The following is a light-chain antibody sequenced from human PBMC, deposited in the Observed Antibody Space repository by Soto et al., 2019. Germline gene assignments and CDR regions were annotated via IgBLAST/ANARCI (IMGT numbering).Light chain of an antibody. CDR1: QSVSSNY. CDR2: GAS. CDR3: QHYGNSPLYT. J-gene: IGKJ2*01. Sequence: EIVLTQSPGTLSLSPGERATLSCRASQSVSSNYLVWYQQKPGQAPRLLIYGASSRATGIPDRFSGSGSGTDFTLTISGLEPEDFAVYYCQHYGNSPLYTFGQGTKLEI. V-gene: IGKV3-20*01.